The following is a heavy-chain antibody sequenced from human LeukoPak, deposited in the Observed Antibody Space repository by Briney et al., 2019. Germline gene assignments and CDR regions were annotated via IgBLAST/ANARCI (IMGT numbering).Heavy chain of an antibody. CDR2: IKQDGSDK. CDR3: AKRGSSWYAAVY. J-gene: IGHJ4*02. V-gene: IGHV3-7*02. D-gene: IGHD6-13*01. Sequence: PGGSLRLSCAASGFTFSGYWMTWVRQAPGKGLEWVANIKQDGSDKYYVDSVRGRFTISRDNAKNSLYLQMNSLRAEDTAVYYCAKRGSSWYAAVYWGQGTLVTVSS. CDR1: GFTFSGYW.